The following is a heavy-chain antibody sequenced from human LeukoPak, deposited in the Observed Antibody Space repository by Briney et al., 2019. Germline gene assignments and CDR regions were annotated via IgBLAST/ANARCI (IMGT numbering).Heavy chain of an antibody. CDR2: IYSSGST. J-gene: IGHJ2*01. D-gene: IGHD2-2*01. CDR3: ARGQYHLLYWHFDL. CDR1: GGSISSYY. Sequence: KPSETLSLTCTVSGGSISSYYWSWIRQPAGKGLEWIGRIYSSGSTNYNPSLKSRVTMSVDTSKNQFSLKLSSVTAADTAVYYCARGQYHLLYWHFDLWGRGTLVTVSS. V-gene: IGHV4-4*07.